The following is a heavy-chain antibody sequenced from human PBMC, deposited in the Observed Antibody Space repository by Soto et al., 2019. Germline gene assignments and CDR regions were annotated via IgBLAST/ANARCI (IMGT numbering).Heavy chain of an antibody. CDR2: ISAYNGNT. CDR3: ARAEVYCSGGSCYGWGYYYYGMDV. D-gene: IGHD2-15*01. CDR1: GYTFTSYG. Sequence: ASVKVSCKASGYTFTSYGITWVRQAPGQGLEWMGWISAYNGNTNYAQKLQGRVTMTTDTSTSTAYMELRSLRSDDTAVYYCARAEVYCSGGSCYGWGYYYYGMDVWGQ. J-gene: IGHJ6*02. V-gene: IGHV1-18*01.